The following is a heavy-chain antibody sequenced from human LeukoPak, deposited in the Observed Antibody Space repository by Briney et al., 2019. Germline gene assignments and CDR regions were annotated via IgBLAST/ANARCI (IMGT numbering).Heavy chain of an antibody. J-gene: IGHJ5*01. CDR3: AKGDPLMGYDFES. Sequence: GGSLRLSCAASGFTFSSYGMHWVRQAPGKGLEWVAVISYDGSNKYYADSVKGRFTISRDNSKNTLYLQMNSLRAEDTAVYYCAKGDPLMGYDFESWGQGTLVTVSS. CDR2: ISYDGSNK. CDR1: GFTFSSYG. D-gene: IGHD2-8*01. V-gene: IGHV3-30*18.